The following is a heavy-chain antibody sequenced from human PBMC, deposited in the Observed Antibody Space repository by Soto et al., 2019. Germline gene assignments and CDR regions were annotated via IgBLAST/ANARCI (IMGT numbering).Heavy chain of an antibody. CDR1: GLTFSDYY. Sequence: LRLSCAASGLTFSDYYMSWIRQAPGKGLEWVSYITSSGNYTKYADSVQGRFTISRDNAKNSLYLQMNSLRAEDTAVYYCARELDGIDVWGQGTTVTVSS. V-gene: IGHV3-11*05. J-gene: IGHJ6*02. CDR2: ITSSGNYT. CDR3: ARELDGIDV.